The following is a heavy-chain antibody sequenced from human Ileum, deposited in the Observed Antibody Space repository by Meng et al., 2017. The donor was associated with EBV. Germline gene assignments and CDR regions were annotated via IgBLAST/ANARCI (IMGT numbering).Heavy chain of an antibody. J-gene: IGHJ4*02. D-gene: IGHD1-26*01. CDR2: ISAYNGNT. CDR3: ARAGNGGSYYFTY. CDR1: GYTFSNYG. V-gene: IGHV1-18*01. Sequence: QIHLVQSGAEVKKPGESGKGSCKASGYTFSNYGISWLRQAPGQGLEWMGWISAYNGNTNYAQNLQGRVTMTTDTSTGTAYMEVRSLRSDDTAVYYCARAGNGGSYYFTYWGQGTLVTGSS.